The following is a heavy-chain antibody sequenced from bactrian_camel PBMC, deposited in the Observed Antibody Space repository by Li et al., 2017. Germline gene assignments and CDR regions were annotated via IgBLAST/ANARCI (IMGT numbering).Heavy chain of an antibody. J-gene: IGHJ4*01. CDR3: AAGDPLSFDGLGSALALRAAEYNY. CDR1: EHTYSRYH. Sequence: HVQLVESGGGSVQAGGSLRLSCEAREHTYSRYHMGWFRQSPGNECELVSKIMRDGTKYYAESVRGRFTISQDIPKRTVYLEMESLKPEDTAKYYCAAGDPLSFDGLGSALALRAAEYNYWGQGTQVTVS. V-gene: IGHV3-3*01. CDR2: IMRDGTK. D-gene: IGHD1*01.